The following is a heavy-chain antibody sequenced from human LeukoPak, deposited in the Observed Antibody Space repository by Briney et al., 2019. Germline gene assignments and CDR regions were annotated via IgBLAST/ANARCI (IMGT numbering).Heavy chain of an antibody. D-gene: IGHD6-19*01. CDR3: AGNIAMGGAFDI. V-gene: IGHV3-30-3*01. J-gene: IGHJ3*02. Sequence: PGGSLRLSCAASGFTFSSYAMHWVRQAPGKGLEWVAVISYDGSNKYYADSVKGRFTISRDNSKNTLYLQMNSLRAEDTAVYYCAGNIAMGGAFDIWGQGTMVTVSS. CDR1: GFTFSSYA. CDR2: ISYDGSNK.